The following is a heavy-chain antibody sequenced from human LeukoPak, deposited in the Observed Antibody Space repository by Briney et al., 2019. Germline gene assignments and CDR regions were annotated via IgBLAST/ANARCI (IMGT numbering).Heavy chain of an antibody. CDR2: MNPNSGDT. CDR3: ARGDWFDP. J-gene: IGHJ5*02. CDR1: GYTLNCYY. V-gene: IGHV1-8*02. Sequence: GASVRLSCEASGYTLNCYYMECVRQAPGQGLEWMGWMNPNSGDTDFAQKFQGRVTMTRNTSISTAYMELSSLRSEDTAVYYCARGDWFDPWGQGTLVTVSS.